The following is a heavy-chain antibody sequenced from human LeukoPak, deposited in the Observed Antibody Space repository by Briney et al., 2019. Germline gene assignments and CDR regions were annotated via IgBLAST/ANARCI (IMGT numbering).Heavy chain of an antibody. J-gene: IGHJ4*02. CDR2: ISGSGGST. V-gene: IGHV3-23*01. CDR1: GFTFSSYA. CDR3: AKGGYNYNLNAWFDY. Sequence: GSLRLSCAASGFTFSSYAMTWVRQAPGKGLEWVSAISGSGGSTYYADSVKDRFTISRDNSKNTLYLQMSSLRAEDTAVFYCAKGGYNYNLNAWFDYWGQGTLVTVSS. D-gene: IGHD5-18*01.